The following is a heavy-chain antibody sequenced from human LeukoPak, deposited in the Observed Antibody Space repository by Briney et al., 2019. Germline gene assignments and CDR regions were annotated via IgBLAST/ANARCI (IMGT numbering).Heavy chain of an antibody. V-gene: IGHV3-74*01. J-gene: IGHJ4*02. D-gene: IGHD3-9*01. Sequence: PGGSLRLSCAASGFTFSSFWMHWVRQAPGKGLVWVSRINTDGSTTSYADSVKGRFTISRDNAKNTLYLQMNSLRAEDTAIYYCAQDLTGYHDYWRQGTLVTVSS. CDR3: AQDLTGYHDY. CDR2: INTDGSTT. CDR1: GFTFSSFW.